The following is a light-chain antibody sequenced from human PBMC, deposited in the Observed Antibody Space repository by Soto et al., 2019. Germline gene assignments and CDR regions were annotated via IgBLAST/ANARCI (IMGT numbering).Light chain of an antibody. CDR3: MQGTHSYT. V-gene: IGKV2-30*01. CDR2: KVS. Sequence: DVVMTQSPLSLPVTLGQPASISCRSSQSLVDSDGNTYLNWFQQRPGQSPRRLIYKVSNRDSGVPDRFSGSGSGTDFTLKISRVEAEDVGIYYCMQGTHSYTFGQGTKLAIK. J-gene: IGKJ2*01. CDR1: QSLVDSDGNTY.